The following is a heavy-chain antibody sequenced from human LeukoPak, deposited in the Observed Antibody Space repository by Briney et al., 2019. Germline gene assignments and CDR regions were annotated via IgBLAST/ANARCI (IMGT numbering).Heavy chain of an antibody. Sequence: ASVKVSCKASGYTFTNYYMHWVRQAPGQGLEWMGIINPSGGSTSYAQKFQGRVTMTRDTSTSTVYMELSSLRSEDTAVYYCARDCSSTGLLDPWGQGTLVTVSS. CDR3: ARDCSSTGLLDP. J-gene: IGHJ5*02. D-gene: IGHD2-2*01. CDR1: GYTFTNYY. CDR2: INPSGGST. V-gene: IGHV1-46*01.